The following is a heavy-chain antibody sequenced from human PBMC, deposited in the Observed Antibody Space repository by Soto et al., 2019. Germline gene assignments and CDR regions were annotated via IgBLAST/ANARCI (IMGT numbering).Heavy chain of an antibody. Sequence: GGSLRLSCAASGFTFANYAMTWVRQAPGKGLAWISTISDSGVSTYYADSVKGRFTISRDNSKNTLYLQMNSLRAEDTAVYFCGQVPFLGWEVAEGDFWGQGTLVTVSS. CDR2: ISDSGVST. J-gene: IGHJ4*02. CDR3: GQVPFLGWEVAEGDF. D-gene: IGHD1-26*01. CDR1: GFTFANYA. V-gene: IGHV3-23*01.